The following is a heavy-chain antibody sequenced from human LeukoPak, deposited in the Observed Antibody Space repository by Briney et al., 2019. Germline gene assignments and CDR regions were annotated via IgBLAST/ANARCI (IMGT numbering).Heavy chain of an antibody. D-gene: IGHD6-13*01. CDR3: ARGQRAAAGFDS. CDR2: IYSGGST. Sequence: GGSLRLPCAASGFTVSNNYMNWVRQAPGKGLEWVSVIYSGGSTYYADSVQGRFTISRDNSKNTLYLQMNSLRAEDTAVYYCARGQRAAAGFDSWGQGTLVTVSS. J-gene: IGHJ4*02. V-gene: IGHV3-53*01. CDR1: GFTVSNNY.